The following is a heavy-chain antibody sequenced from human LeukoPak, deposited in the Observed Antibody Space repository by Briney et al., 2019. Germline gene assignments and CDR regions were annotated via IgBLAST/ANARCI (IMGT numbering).Heavy chain of an antibody. CDR1: GFTFSSYA. J-gene: IGHJ4*02. Sequence: GGSLRLSCAASGFTFSSYAMNWVRQAPGKGLEWVSYISSNSATIYYADSVKGRFTISRDNAKNSLYLQMNSLRAEDTAVYYCAKDDYGDPYYFDYWGQGTLVTVSS. CDR2: ISSNSATI. V-gene: IGHV3-48*01. CDR3: AKDDYGDPYYFDY. D-gene: IGHD4-17*01.